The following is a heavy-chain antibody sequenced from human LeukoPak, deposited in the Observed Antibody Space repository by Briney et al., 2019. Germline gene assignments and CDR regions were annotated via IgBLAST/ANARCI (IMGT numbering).Heavy chain of an antibody. CDR3: ARGEYD. J-gene: IGHJ4*02. CDR2: ISAGGSTV. V-gene: IGHV3-48*02. D-gene: IGHD3-10*01. CDR1: GFTFNTYS. Sequence: GGSLRLSCAASGFTFNTYSMNWVRQAPGKGLEWISYISAGGSTVYYADSVKGRFTISRDNAKNALYLQVSSLRDEDTAVYYCARGEYDWGQGTLVTVSS.